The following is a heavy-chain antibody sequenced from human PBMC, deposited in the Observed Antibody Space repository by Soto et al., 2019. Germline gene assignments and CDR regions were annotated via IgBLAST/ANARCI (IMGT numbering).Heavy chain of an antibody. V-gene: IGHV4-34*01. J-gene: IGHJ6*02. CDR1: GGSFSGYL. CDR3: ARITYGDYFYGLDL. CDR2: ISHGGGT. Sequence: QVRLQQWGAGLLKSSETLSLTCAVYGGSFSGYLWNWIRQTPDKGLEWIGEISHGGGTNYNPSLKSRVTISIDTSKGHFSLKLTSVTAADTAVYYCARITYGDYFYGLDLWGQGTTVTVSS. D-gene: IGHD4-17*01.